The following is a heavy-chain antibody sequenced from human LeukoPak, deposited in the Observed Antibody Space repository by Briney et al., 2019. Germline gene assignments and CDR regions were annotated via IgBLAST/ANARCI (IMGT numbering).Heavy chain of an antibody. Sequence: PGGSLRLSCAASGFTFSSYAMNWVRQAPGKGLEWVSTIAGSGGSTYCADSVKGRFTISRDNSKNTLSLQMNSLRVEDTAVYYCAKDRGYGSGALDYWGQGTLVTVSS. CDR1: GFTFSSYA. V-gene: IGHV3-23*01. J-gene: IGHJ4*02. CDR2: IAGSGGST. D-gene: IGHD3-10*01. CDR3: AKDRGYGSGALDY.